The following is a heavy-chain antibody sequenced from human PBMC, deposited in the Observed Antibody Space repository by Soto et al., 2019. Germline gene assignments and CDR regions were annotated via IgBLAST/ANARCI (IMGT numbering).Heavy chain of an antibody. Sequence: QLQLQESGPVLVKPSETLSLTCTVSGGSISGHYWSWIRQPPGKGLEWLGYVYYTGTTNYHPSLGSRVTLSVDTSKNQFSLRLTSVTAADTAVYYCATGWWYNDAWGQGTLVTVSS. CDR2: VYYTGTT. CDR3: ATGWWYNDA. J-gene: IGHJ5*02. D-gene: IGHD2-15*01. V-gene: IGHV4-59*11. CDR1: GGSISGHY.